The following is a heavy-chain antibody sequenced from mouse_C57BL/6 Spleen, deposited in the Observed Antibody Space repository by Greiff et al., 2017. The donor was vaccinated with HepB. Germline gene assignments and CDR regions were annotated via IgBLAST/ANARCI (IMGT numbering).Heavy chain of an antibody. Sequence: QQSGPELVKPGASVKMSCKASGYTFTDYNMHWVKQSHGKSLEWIGYINPNNGGTSYNQKFKGKATLTVNKSSSTAYMELRSLTSEDSAVYYCARHYSYGSSPAWFAYWGQGTLVTVSA. CDR2: INPNNGGT. CDR1: GYTFTDYN. V-gene: IGHV1-22*01. J-gene: IGHJ3*01. D-gene: IGHD1-1*01. CDR3: ARHYSYGSSPAWFAY.